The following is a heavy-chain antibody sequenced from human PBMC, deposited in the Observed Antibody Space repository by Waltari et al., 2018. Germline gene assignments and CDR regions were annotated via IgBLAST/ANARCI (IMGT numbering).Heavy chain of an antibody. V-gene: IGHV3-49*01. J-gene: IGHJ4*02. CDR2: IRSKAYGGTT. Sequence: EVQLVESGGGLVQPGRSLRLSCTASGFTVGDYAMSWFRQAPGKGLEWVGFIRSKAYGGTTEYTASVKGRFTISRDDSKSIAYLQMNSLKTEDTAVYYCTREAFYYYGSGSLNFDYWGQGTLVTVSS. CDR1: GFTVGDYA. CDR3: TREAFYYYGSGSLNFDY. D-gene: IGHD3-10*01.